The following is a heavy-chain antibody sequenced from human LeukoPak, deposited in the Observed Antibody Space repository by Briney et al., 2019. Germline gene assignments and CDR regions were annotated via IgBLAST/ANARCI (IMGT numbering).Heavy chain of an antibody. CDR2: IYHSGST. D-gene: IGHD3-22*01. CDR3: AHYDSFLL. CDR1: GYSISSGYY. Sequence: SETLSLTCTVSGYSISSGYYWGWIRQPPGKGLEWIGNIYHSGSTYYNPSLKSRVTISVDTSKNQFSLKLSSVTAADTAVYYCAHYDSFLLWGQGTLVTVSS. J-gene: IGHJ4*02. V-gene: IGHV4-38-2*02.